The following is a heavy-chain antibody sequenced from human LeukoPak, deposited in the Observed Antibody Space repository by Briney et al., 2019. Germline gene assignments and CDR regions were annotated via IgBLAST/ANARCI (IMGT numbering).Heavy chain of an antibody. J-gene: IGHJ6*03. Sequence: PSETLSLTYTVSGGSISSYYWSWIRQPPGKGLEWIGYIYYSGSTYYNPSLKSRVTISVDTSKNQFSLKLSSVTAADTAVYYCARERGNPNEDYYYYYYYMDVWGKGTTVTVSS. V-gene: IGHV4-59*12. CDR3: ARERGNPNEDYYYYYYYMDV. CDR2: IYYSGST. D-gene: IGHD3-16*01. CDR1: GGSISSYY.